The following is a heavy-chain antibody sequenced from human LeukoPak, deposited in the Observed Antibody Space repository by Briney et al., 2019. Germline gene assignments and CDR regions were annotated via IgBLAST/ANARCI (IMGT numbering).Heavy chain of an antibody. CDR2: INHSGST. J-gene: IGHJ4*02. D-gene: IGHD3-16*02. V-gene: IGHV4-34*01. CDR1: GVSFSGYY. CDR3: ARGRGSRNYDYVWGSYRPFSYFDY. Sequence: SETLSLTCAVYGVSFSGYYWSWLRQPPGKGLEWIGEINHSGSTNYNPSLKSRVTISVDTSKNQFSLKLSSVTAADTAVYYCARGRGSRNYDYVWGSYRPFSYFDYWGQGTLVTVSS.